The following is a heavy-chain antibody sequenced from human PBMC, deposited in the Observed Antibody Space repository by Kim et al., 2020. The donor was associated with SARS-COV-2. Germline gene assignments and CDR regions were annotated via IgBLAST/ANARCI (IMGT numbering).Heavy chain of an antibody. D-gene: IGHD3-22*01. CDR1: GFTFSNAW. J-gene: IGHJ6*02. Sequence: GGSLRLSCAASGFTFSNAWMSWVRQAPGKGLEWVGRIKSKTDGGTTDYAAPVKGRFTISRDDSKNTLYLQMNSLKTEDTAVYYCTTRYYYDSSGYYRPGGMDVWGQGTTVAVSS. CDR2: IKSKTDGGTT. V-gene: IGHV3-15*01. CDR3: TTRYYYDSSGYYRPGGMDV.